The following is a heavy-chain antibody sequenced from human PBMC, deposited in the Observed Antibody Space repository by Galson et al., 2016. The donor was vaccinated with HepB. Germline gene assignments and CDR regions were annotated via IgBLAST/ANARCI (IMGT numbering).Heavy chain of an antibody. V-gene: IGHV4-4*02. J-gene: IGHJ1*01. CDR2: IYHTGDT. CDR1: GGSISSNNW. Sequence: SETLSLTCAVSGGSISSNNWWSWVRQPPGKGLEYIGEIYHTGDTNYNVSFKSRVTIEIDTAKNQFSLKLRSVTAADAAIYFCTRDSCTSSSCYRGLLSSWGLGTQVLVSS. D-gene: IGHD2-2*01. CDR3: TRDSCTSSSCYRGLLSS.